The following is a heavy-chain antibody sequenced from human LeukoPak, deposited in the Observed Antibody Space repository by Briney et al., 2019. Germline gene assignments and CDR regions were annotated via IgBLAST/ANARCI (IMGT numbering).Heavy chain of an antibody. CDR1: GRPICSHH. CDR2: IYYSGSH. Sequence: TSETLSLTCTVSGRPICSHHWSWLPDPPGEGGVWLGYIYYSGSHNYNPSLKSRVSISVDTSKNQFSLKLSSVTAADTAVYYCARVDSVRYDFWSGYYTTGWFDPWGQGTLVTVSS. V-gene: IGHV4-59*11. D-gene: IGHD3-3*01. J-gene: IGHJ5*02. CDR3: ARVDSVRYDFWSGYYTTGWFDP.